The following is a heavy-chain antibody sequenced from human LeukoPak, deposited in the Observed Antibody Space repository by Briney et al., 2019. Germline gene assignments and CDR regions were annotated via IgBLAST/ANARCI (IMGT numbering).Heavy chain of an antibody. Sequence: LPGGSLRLSCAASGFTFTSYNMNWVRQAPGKGLEWVSAISGSGGSTYYADSVKGRFTISRDNSKNTLYLQMNSLRAEDTAVYYCAKSGYSYGKFDYWGQGTLVTVSS. CDR3: AKSGYSYGKFDY. V-gene: IGHV3-23*01. D-gene: IGHD5-18*01. CDR2: ISGSGGST. CDR1: GFTFTSYN. J-gene: IGHJ4*02.